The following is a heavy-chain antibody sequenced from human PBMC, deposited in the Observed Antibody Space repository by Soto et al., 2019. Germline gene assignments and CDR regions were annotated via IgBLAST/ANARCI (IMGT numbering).Heavy chain of an antibody. D-gene: IGHD2-15*01. CDR2: IYWDDDK. Sequence: QITLKESGPTLVKPTQTLTLTCTFSGFSLSTSGVGVGWIRQPPGKALEWLALIYWDDDKRYSPSLKGRLTSTKDTPKNQLVLTMTNMDPVDTATYYCAQRRDSPRDVAALYYYYGMDVWGQGTTVTVSS. CDR3: AQRRDSPRDVAALYYYYGMDV. CDR1: GFSLSTSGVG. V-gene: IGHV2-5*02. J-gene: IGHJ6*02.